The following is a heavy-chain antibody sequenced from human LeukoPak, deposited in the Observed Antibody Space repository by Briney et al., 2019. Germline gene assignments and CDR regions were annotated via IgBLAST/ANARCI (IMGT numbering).Heavy chain of an antibody. CDR2: ITVSGGNS. Sequence: PGGSLRLSCAASGFTLSSSAMSWVRQAPGEGLEWVSGITVSGGNSYFADSVKGRFTISRDNSKNSLYLQMNSLRAEDTAVYYCAKSIRCSGGSCYSLFFDYWGQGTLVTVSS. V-gene: IGHV3-23*01. CDR3: AKSIRCSGGSCYSLFFDY. CDR1: GFTLSSSA. D-gene: IGHD2-15*01. J-gene: IGHJ4*02.